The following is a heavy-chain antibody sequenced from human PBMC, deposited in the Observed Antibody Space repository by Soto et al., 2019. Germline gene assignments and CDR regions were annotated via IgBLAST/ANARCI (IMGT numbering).Heavy chain of an antibody. CDR3: ARSIAAAGTEFGY. D-gene: IGHD6-13*01. CDR1: GGSISSYY. CDR2: IYYSGST. V-gene: IGHV4-59*01. Sequence: SETLSLTCTVSGGSISSYYWSWIRQPPGKGLEWIGYIYYSGSTNYNPSLKSRVTISLDTSENQFSLNLSSVTAADTAVYYCARSIAAAGTEFGYWGQGTLVTVSS. J-gene: IGHJ4*02.